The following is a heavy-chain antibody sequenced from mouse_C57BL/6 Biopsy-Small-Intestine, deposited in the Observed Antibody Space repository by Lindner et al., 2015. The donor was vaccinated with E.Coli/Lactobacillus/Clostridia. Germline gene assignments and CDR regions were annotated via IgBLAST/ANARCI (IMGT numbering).Heavy chain of an antibody. Sequence: VQLQESGAELMKPGASVKLSCKATGYTFTGYWIEWVKQRPGHGLEWIGRIYPGDGDTNYNGKFKGKATLTADKSSSTAYMQLSSLTSEDSAVYFCATYSNYVSYFDYWGQGTTLTVSS. CDR2: IYPGDGDT. V-gene: IGHV1-82*01. D-gene: IGHD2-5*01. CDR1: GYTFTGYW. CDR3: ATYSNYVSYFDY. J-gene: IGHJ2*01.